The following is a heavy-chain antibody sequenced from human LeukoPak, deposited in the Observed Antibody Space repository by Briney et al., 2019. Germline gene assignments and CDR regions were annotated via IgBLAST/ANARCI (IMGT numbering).Heavy chain of an antibody. V-gene: IGHV3-21*01. CDR2: ISSNSIYV. D-gene: IGHD1-14*01. CDR1: GFTVSSNY. CDR3: ARDQVDRIWYFDY. J-gene: IGHJ4*02. Sequence: GGSLRLSCAASGFTVSSNYMSWVRQAPGKGLEWVSSISSNSIYVFYADSMKGRFTISRDNVKNSLSLQMNSLRAEDTAVYYCARDQVDRIWYFDYWGQGTLVTVSS.